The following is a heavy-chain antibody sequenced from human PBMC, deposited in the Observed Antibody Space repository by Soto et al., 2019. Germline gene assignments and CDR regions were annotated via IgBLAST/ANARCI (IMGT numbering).Heavy chain of an antibody. D-gene: IGHD3-22*01. CDR3: ARASHDSSGYYYVQLDY. V-gene: IGHV5-51*01. Sequence: GESLKISCKGSGYSFTSYWIGWVRQMPGKGLEWMGIIYPGDSDTRYSPSFQGQVTISADKSISTAYLQWSSLKASDTAMYYCARASHDSSGYYYVQLDYWGQGTLVTVSS. CDR1: GYSFTSYW. CDR2: IYPGDSDT. J-gene: IGHJ4*02.